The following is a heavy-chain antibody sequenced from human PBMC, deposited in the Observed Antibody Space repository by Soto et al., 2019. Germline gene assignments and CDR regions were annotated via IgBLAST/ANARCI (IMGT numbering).Heavy chain of an antibody. J-gene: IGHJ3*02. CDR1: GYTFTSYG. V-gene: IGHV1-18*01. CDR2: ISAYNGNT. D-gene: IGHD5-18*01. Sequence: ASVKVSCKASGYTFTSYGISWVQQAPGQGLEWMGWISAYNGNTNYAQKLQGRVTMTTDTSTSTAYMELRSLRSDDTAVYHCARSSAMANAAFDIWGQGTMVTVS. CDR3: ARSSAMANAAFDI.